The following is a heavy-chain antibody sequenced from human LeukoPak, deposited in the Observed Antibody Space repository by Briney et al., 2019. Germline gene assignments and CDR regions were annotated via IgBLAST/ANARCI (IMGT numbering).Heavy chain of an antibody. V-gene: IGHV5-51*01. CDR2: IYPGDSDT. J-gene: IGHJ6*02. Sequence: GESLKISCKGSGYSFTSYWIGWVRQIPGKGLEWMGIIYPGDSDTRYSPSFQGQVTISADKSISTAYLQWSSLKASDTAMYYCARTSVVVPAAFSHYYGMDVWGQGTTVTVSS. D-gene: IGHD2-2*01. CDR1: GYSFTSYW. CDR3: ARTSVVVPAAFSHYYGMDV.